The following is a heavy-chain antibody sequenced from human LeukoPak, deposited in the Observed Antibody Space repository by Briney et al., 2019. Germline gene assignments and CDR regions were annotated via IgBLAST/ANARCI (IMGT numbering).Heavy chain of an antibody. CDR2: IYYSGST. D-gene: IGHD6-13*01. CDR1: GGSISSYY. CDR3: ARDRSSLYSSSWFEH. Sequence: SETLSLTCTVSGGSISSYYWSWIRQPPGKGLEWIGYIYYSGSTNYNPSLKSRVTISIDTSKNQFSLRLRSVTAADTAVYYCARDRSSLYSSSWFEHWGQGTLVTVSA. J-gene: IGHJ1*01. V-gene: IGHV4-59*01.